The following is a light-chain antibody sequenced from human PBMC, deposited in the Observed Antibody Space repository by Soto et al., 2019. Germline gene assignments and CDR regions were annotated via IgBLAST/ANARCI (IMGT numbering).Light chain of an antibody. V-gene: IGKV3-15*01. CDR2: GAS. Sequence: EIVMSQSPATLSVSPGERATLSCRASQSVSSNLAWYQQKPGQAPRLLIYGASTRATGIPARFSGSGSGTEFTLTISSLQSEDFAVYYCQQYNNWPPLFGHGTKVDIK. J-gene: IGKJ3*01. CDR1: QSVSSN. CDR3: QQYNNWPPL.